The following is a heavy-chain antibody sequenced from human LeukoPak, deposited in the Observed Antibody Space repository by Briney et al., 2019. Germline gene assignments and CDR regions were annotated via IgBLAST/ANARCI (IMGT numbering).Heavy chain of an antibody. CDR2: INHSGST. D-gene: IGHD1-26*01. J-gene: IGHJ4*02. V-gene: IGHV4-34*01. CDR1: GGSFSGYY. CDR3: ARTSGSYRPIDY. Sequence: SETLSLTCAVYGGSFSGYYWSWIRQPPGKGLEWIGEINHSGSTNYNPSHKSRVTISVDTSKNQFSLKLSSVTAADTAVYYCARTSGSYRPIDYWGQGTLVTVSS.